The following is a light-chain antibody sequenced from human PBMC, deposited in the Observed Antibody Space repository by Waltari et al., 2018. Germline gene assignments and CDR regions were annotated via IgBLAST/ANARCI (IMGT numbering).Light chain of an antibody. CDR2: KAS. CDR1: QSISNW. CDR3: QQYNSYPGT. J-gene: IGKJ1*01. V-gene: IGKV1-5*03. Sequence: DIQMTQSPSTLSASVGDRVTITCRASQSISNWLAWYQQKPGKAPNLVIYKASSLEGGVPSRFGGSGSGTEFTLTISSLQPDDFANYYCQQYNSYPGTFGQGTKVEIK.